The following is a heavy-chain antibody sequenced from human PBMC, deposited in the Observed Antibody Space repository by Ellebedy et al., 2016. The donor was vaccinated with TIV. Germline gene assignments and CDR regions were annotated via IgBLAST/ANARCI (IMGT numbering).Heavy chain of an antibody. Sequence: GESLKISCKASGYSFSTYWNTWVRQMPGKGLEWMGKIDPTDSYTNYSPSFQGLVTISADESASTAYLQWPSLKASDSATYYCSRHRGYGMDVWGQGTTVTVSS. CDR2: IDPTDSYT. D-gene: IGHD3-10*01. V-gene: IGHV5-10-1*01. J-gene: IGHJ6*02. CDR3: SRHRGYGMDV. CDR1: GYSFSTYW.